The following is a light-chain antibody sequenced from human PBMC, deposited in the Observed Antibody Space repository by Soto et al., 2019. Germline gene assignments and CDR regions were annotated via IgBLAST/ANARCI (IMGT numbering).Light chain of an antibody. CDR1: QSISSW. V-gene: IGKV1-5*03. CDR2: KAS. J-gene: IGKJ1*01. Sequence: DIQMTQSPSTLYGSIGDRVTITCRASQSISSWLAWYQQKPGKAPKLLIYKASSLESGVPSRFSGSGSGTEFTLTISSLQPDDFATYYCQQYNSFPTFGQGTKVEIK. CDR3: QQYNSFPT.